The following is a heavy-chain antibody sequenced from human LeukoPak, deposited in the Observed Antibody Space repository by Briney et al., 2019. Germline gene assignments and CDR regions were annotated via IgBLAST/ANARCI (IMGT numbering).Heavy chain of an antibody. V-gene: IGHV3-74*01. Sequence: TGGSLRLSCAASGFSFRSCWMHWVRQAPGKELVWVSRINGDGSTTNYADSVRGRFTISRDNAKNTLYLQMNSLRADASAVYFCASLVGGYYPPVEAFDVWGQGTMVTVSS. D-gene: IGHD3-3*01. J-gene: IGHJ3*01. CDR1: GFSFRSCW. CDR2: INGDGSTT. CDR3: ASLVGGYYPPVEAFDV.